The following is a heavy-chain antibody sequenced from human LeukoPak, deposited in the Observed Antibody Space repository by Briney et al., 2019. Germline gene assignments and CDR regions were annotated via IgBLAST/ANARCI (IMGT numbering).Heavy chain of an antibody. CDR2: FYNSGSS. CDR1: GGSISDYY. CDR3: AREGGVAGTHGFDP. Sequence: SETLSLTCTVSGGSISDYYRGWIRQPPGKGLEWIGYFYNSGSSTYNPSLKSRVTISVDTSKEQFSLKVNSVTAADTAVYYCAREGGVAGTHGFDPWGQGTLVTVSS. J-gene: IGHJ5*02. V-gene: IGHV4-59*01. D-gene: IGHD6-19*01.